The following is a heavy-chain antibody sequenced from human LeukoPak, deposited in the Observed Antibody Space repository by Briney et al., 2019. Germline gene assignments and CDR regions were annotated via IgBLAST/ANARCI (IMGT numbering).Heavy chain of an antibody. CDR2: IIPIFGTA. D-gene: IGHD2-2*01. Sequence: SVKVSCKASGGTFSSYAISWVRQAPGQGLEWMGGIIPIFGTANYAQKFQGRVTITADKSTSTAYMELSSLRSEDTAVYYCAREGIGYCSSTSCNGDYYYYGMDVWGQGTTVTVSS. CDR1: GGTFSSYA. CDR3: AREGIGYCSSTSCNGDYYYYGMDV. V-gene: IGHV1-69*06. J-gene: IGHJ6*02.